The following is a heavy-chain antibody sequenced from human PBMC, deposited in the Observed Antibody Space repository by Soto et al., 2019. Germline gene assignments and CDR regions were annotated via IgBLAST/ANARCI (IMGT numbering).Heavy chain of an antibody. V-gene: IGHV3-64*01. D-gene: IGHD5-12*01. J-gene: IGHJ4*02. CDR1: GFTFSRYA. Sequence: EVQLVESGGGLVQPGGSLRLSCAASGFTFSRYAMHWVRQAPGKGLEYVSPISSNGGSTYYANSVKGRFTISRDNAKNTLYLQMGSLRPEDTAVYYCARGGCGYECDYGGQGTLVTVSS. CDR3: ARGGCGYECDY. CDR2: ISSNGGST.